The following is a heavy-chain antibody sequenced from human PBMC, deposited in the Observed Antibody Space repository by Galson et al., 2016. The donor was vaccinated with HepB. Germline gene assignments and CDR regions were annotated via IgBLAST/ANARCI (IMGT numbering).Heavy chain of an antibody. CDR3: LKDLTPGGLDV. Sequence: SLRLSCAASAGFTFDGYAMHWVRQAPGKGLEWVSGIAWRSGRIDYADSERGRFTVSRADAKNSLFLQMNSLRTEDTALYFCLKDLTPGGLDVWGQGTTVTVSS. D-gene: IGHD3-16*01. CDR1: AGFTFDGYA. CDR2: IAWRSGRI. V-gene: IGHV3-9*01. J-gene: IGHJ6*02.